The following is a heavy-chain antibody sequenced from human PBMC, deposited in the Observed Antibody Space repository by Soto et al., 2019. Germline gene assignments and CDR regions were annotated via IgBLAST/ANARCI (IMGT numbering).Heavy chain of an antibody. CDR2: ISSSGSTI. J-gene: IGHJ6*03. D-gene: IGHD5-12*01. V-gene: IGHV3-11*01. CDR3: ARGNLREYSGYDSYYYYYMDV. Sequence: GSLRLSCAASGFTFSDYYMSWIRQAPGKGLEWVSYISSSGSTIYYADSVKGRFTISRDNAKNSLYLQMNSLRAEDTAVYYCARGNLREYSGYDSYYYYYMDVWGKGTTVTVSS. CDR1: GFTFSDYY.